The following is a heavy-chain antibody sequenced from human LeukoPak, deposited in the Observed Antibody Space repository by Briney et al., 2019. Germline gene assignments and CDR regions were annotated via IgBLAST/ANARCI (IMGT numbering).Heavy chain of an antibody. D-gene: IGHD2-15*01. J-gene: IGHJ5*02. CDR1: GFTFSSYA. V-gene: IGHV3-23*01. CDR3: AKDRYPPRYCSGGSCYSNWFDP. Sequence: PGGSLRLSCAASGFTFSSYAMSWVRQAPGKGPEWVSAISGSGGSTYYADSVKGRFTISRDNSKNTLYLRMNSLRAEDTAVYYCAKDRYPPRYCSGGSCYSNWFDPWGQGTLVTVSS. CDR2: ISGSGGST.